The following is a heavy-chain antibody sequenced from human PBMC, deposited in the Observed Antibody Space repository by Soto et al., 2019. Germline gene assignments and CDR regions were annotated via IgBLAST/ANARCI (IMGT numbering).Heavy chain of an antibody. Sequence: EVQLLESGGGLVQPGGSLRLSCAASGFTFPSYAMSWVRQAPGKGLEWVSSISGSGAHTFYADSVKGRFTISRDNSINALFLQMNSLRAEDSAMYYCARELDGTSQIDNWGQGTLVTVSS. CDR2: ISGSGAHT. CDR1: GFTFPSYA. D-gene: IGHD2-2*01. J-gene: IGHJ4*02. V-gene: IGHV3-23*01. CDR3: ARELDGTSQIDN.